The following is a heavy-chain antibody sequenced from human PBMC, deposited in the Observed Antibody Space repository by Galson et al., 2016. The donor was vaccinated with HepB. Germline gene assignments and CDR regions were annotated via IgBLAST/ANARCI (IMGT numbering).Heavy chain of an antibody. CDR1: GYTFTTYF. V-gene: IGHV1-2*02. CDR3: ARAEERYDFAYTY. D-gene: IGHD2/OR15-2a*01. Sequence: SVKVSCKASGYTFTTYFIHWVRQAPGQGLEWVGRFNPNTGGANYAQNFQGRVTMTRDTSISTAYMELSRLRSDDTAVFYCARAEERYDFAYTYWGQGALVTVSS. J-gene: IGHJ4*02. CDR2: FNPNTGGA.